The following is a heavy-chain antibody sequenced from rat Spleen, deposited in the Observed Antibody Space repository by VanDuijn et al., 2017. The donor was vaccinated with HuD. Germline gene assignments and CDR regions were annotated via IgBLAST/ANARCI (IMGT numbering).Heavy chain of an antibody. V-gene: IGHV3-3*01. CDR1: AYSIKSSYR. CDR3: ATLNYGGY. CDR2: INSAGST. Sequence: EVQLQESGPGLVKPSQSLSLTCSVTAYSIKSSYRWNWIRKFPGNKLEWMGYINSAGSTNYNPSLKSRISITRDTSKNQFFLQVNSVTTEDTATYYCATLNYGGYWGQGVMVTVSS. J-gene: IGHJ2*01. D-gene: IGHD1-11*01.